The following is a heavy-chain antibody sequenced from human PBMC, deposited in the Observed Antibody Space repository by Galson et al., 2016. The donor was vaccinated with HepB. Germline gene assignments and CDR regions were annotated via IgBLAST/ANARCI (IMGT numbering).Heavy chain of an antibody. CDR2: IASNRRTI. V-gene: IGHV3-48*02. CDR1: GVTFSDYS. J-gene: IGHJ6*02. CDR3: ARDGRRGYDMDV. Sequence: SLRLSCAASGVTFSDYSMNWVRQAPGKGLEWVSYIASNRRTIYYADSARGRFTISRDNAKNSLYLQMNSLRDEDTAVYYCARDGRRGYDMDVWGQGTTVTVSS.